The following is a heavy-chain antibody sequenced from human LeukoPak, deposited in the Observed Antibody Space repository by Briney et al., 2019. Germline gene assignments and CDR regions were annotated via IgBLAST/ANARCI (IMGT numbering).Heavy chain of an antibody. CDR2: ISGSGGST. D-gene: IGHD3-10*01. CDR3: AKASEYYGSGSYPIGGFY. V-gene: IGHV3-23*01. J-gene: IGHJ4*02. Sequence: GGSLRLSCAASGFTFNSYAMSWVRQAPGKGLEWVSAISGSGGSTYYADSVKGRFTISRDNSKNTLYLQMNSLRAEDTALYYCAKASEYYGSGSYPIGGFYWSQGTLVTVSS. CDR1: GFTFNSYA.